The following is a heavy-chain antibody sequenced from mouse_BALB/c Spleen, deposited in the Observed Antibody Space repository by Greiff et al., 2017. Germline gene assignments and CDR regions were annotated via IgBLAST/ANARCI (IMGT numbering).Heavy chain of an antibody. V-gene: IGHV1-5*01. CDR2: IYPGNSDT. Sequence: EVQLQQSGTVLARPGASVKMSCKASGYTFTSYWMHWVKQRPGQGLEWIGAIYPGNSDTSYNQKFKGKAKLTAVTSTSTAYMELSSLTNEDSAVYYCTRGYGNYVDYYAMDYWGQGTSVTVSS. D-gene: IGHD2-1*01. CDR3: TRGYGNYVDYYAMDY. J-gene: IGHJ4*01. CDR1: GYTFTSYW.